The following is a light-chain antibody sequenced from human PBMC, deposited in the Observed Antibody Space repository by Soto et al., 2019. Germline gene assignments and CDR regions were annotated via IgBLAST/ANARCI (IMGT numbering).Light chain of an antibody. CDR1: QSISSW. CDR3: QQYNSYSIT. J-gene: IGKJ5*01. Sequence: DIQMTQSPSTLSASVGDRVTITCRASQSISSWLAWYQQKPGQAPKLLIYAASSLASGVPSRFSDSGSGTEFTLTISSLQPDEFATYYCQQYNSYSITCGQGTRLEIK. V-gene: IGKV1-5*01. CDR2: AAS.